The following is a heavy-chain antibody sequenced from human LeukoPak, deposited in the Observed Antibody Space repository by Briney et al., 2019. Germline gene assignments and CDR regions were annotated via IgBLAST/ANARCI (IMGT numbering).Heavy chain of an antibody. CDR3: ASSYSSSWHENWFDP. Sequence: GASVTVSCKASGGTFSSYAISWVRQAPGQGLEWMGGIIPIFGTANYAQKFQGRVTITADKSTSTAYMELSSLRSEDTAVYYCASSYSSSWHENWFDPWGQGTLVTVSS. J-gene: IGHJ5*02. CDR2: IIPIFGTA. D-gene: IGHD6-13*01. CDR1: GGTFSSYA. V-gene: IGHV1-69*06.